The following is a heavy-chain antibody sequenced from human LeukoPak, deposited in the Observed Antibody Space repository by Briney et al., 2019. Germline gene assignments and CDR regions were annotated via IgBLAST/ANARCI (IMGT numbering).Heavy chain of an antibody. V-gene: IGHV1-24*01. J-gene: IGHJ6*03. Sequence: ASVKVSCKVSGYTLTELSMHWVRQAPGKGLEWMGGFDPEDGETIYAQKFQGRVTITADKSTSTAYMELSSLRSEDTAVYYCAVQDGAAAGLSYYMDVWGKGTTVTVSS. CDR2: FDPEDGET. CDR1: GYTLTELS. CDR3: AVQDGAAAGLSYYMDV. D-gene: IGHD6-13*01.